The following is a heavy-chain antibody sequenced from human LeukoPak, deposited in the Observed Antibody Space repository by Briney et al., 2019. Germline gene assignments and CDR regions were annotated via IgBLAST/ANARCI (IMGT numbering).Heavy chain of an antibody. CDR3: ARGPGSSWYNWFDP. D-gene: IGHD6-13*01. CDR2: INHSGST. J-gene: IGHJ5*02. CDR1: GGSFSGYY. V-gene: IGHV4-34*01. Sequence: SETLSLTCAVYGGSFSGYYWSWIRQPPGKGLEWIGEINHSGSTNYNPSLKSRVTISVDTSKNQFSLKLSSVTAADTGVYYCARGPGSSWYNWFDPWGQGTLVTVSS.